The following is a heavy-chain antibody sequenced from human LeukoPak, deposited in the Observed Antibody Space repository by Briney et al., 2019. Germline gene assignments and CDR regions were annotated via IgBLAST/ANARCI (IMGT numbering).Heavy chain of an antibody. J-gene: IGHJ4*02. Sequence: PGRSLRLSCAASGFIFDDYAMHWVRQAPGKGLESVSGINWNSGTIGYADSVKGRFTISRDNAKNSLYLQMNSLRADDMAFYYCARDRFRYCSGAYCSHFEFWGQGTLVSVSS. CDR2: INWNSGTI. CDR3: ARDRFRYCSGAYCSHFEF. CDR1: GFIFDDYA. D-gene: IGHD2-15*01. V-gene: IGHV3-9*03.